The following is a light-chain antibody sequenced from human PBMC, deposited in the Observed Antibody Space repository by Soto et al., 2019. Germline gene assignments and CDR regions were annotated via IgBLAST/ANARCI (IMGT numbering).Light chain of an antibody. J-gene: IGLJ1*01. CDR2: SNY. Sequence: QAVVTQPPSASGTPGQRVTISCSGSNSNIESNTVTWYQQLPGTAPKLVIYSNYDRPSGVPDRFSGSTSGTSASLVIRGLQSEDEADYYCAAWDDILNGYVFGGGTKVTVL. CDR1: NSNIESNT. CDR3: AAWDDILNGYV. V-gene: IGLV1-44*01.